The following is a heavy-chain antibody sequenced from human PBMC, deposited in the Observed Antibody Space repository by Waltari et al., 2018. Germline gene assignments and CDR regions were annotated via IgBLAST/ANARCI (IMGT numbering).Heavy chain of an antibody. Sequence: EVQLVESGGGLVKPGGSLRLSCAASGFTFSSYSMNWVRQAPGKGLEWVSSISSSSSYIYYADSVKGRFTISRDNAKNSLYLQMNSLRAEDTAVYYCARDQGIRRNWYFDLWGRGTLVTVSS. CDR3: ARDQGIRRNWYFDL. D-gene: IGHD3-10*01. CDR1: GFTFSSYS. V-gene: IGHV3-21*01. CDR2: ISSSSSYI. J-gene: IGHJ2*01.